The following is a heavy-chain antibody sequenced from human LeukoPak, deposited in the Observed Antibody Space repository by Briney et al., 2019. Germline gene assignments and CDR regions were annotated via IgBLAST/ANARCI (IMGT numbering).Heavy chain of an antibody. CDR2: IYTCGST. V-gene: IGHV4-4*07. CDR3: AGRSAVAGTGYYYYMDV. D-gene: IGHD6-19*01. J-gene: IGHJ6*03. Sequence: PSETLSLTCTVSGGSISSYYWSWIRQPAGKGLEWIGRIYTCGSTNYNPSLKSRVTMSVDTSKNQFSLKLSSVTAADTAVYYCAGRSAVAGTGYYYYMDVWGKGTTVTVSS. CDR1: GGSISSYY.